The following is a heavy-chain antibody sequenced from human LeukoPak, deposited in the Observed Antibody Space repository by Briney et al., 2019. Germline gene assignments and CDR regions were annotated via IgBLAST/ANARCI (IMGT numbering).Heavy chain of an antibody. D-gene: IGHD6-6*01. Sequence: GGSLRLFCSASGFSFSSYGMTWVRQAPGKGLEWVSDIKGDGGGTHYADSVKGRFSISRDNSKNMLYLQMNSLRAEDTAVYYCARPSSIAAHFDYWGQGTLVTVSS. V-gene: IGHV3-23*01. CDR2: IKGDGGGT. J-gene: IGHJ4*02. CDR3: ARPSSIAAHFDY. CDR1: GFSFSSYG.